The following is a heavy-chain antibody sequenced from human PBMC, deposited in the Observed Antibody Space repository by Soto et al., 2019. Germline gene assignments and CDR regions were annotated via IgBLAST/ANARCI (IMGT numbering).Heavy chain of an antibody. CDR3: ARTPETRDWLDP. V-gene: IGHV4-59*02. CDR2: IYYIGAY. J-gene: IGHJ5*02. CDR1: GASVSSYY. Sequence: LSLTCSVSGASVSSYYWSWVRQPPGKGLGWIGYIYYIGAYNYNPSLKSRVTISVDTSKNQFSLKLTSVTAADTAVYYCARTPETRDWLDPWGQGTLVTVSS. D-gene: IGHD1-7*01.